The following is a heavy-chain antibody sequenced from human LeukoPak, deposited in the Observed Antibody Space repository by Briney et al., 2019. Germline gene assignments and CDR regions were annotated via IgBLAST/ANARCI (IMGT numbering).Heavy chain of an antibody. Sequence: SETLSLTCAVYGGSFSGYYWSWIPQPPGKGREWLGEINQSGSTNYTPSLKSRVTISVDTSKNQFSLKLSSVTAADTAVYYCARSPPHVLRYFDWFTTDGFDYWGQGTLVTVSS. CDR3: ARSPPHVLRYFDWFTTDGFDY. J-gene: IGHJ4*02. CDR2: INQSGST. V-gene: IGHV4-34*01. CDR1: GGSFSGYY. D-gene: IGHD3-9*01.